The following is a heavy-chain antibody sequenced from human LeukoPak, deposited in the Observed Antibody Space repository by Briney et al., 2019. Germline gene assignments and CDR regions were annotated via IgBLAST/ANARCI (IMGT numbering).Heavy chain of an antibody. CDR2: INSNGSTI. V-gene: IGHV3-48*03. CDR1: GFIFSSYD. Sequence: GGSLRLSCAASGFIFSSYDMHWVRQAPGKGLEWVSYINSNGSTIYYADSVKGRSTISRENAKNSLYLQMNSLRAEDTAVYYFAELGITMIGGVWGKGTTVTISS. J-gene: IGHJ6*04. D-gene: IGHD3-10*02. CDR3: AELGITMIGGV.